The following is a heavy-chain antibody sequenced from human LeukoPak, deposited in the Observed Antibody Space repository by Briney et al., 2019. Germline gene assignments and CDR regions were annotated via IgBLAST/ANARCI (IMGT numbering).Heavy chain of an antibody. CDR1: GGSFSGYY. D-gene: IGHD2-2*01. Sequence: PSETLSLTCAVYGGSFSGYYWSWIRQPPGKGLEWIGEINHSGSTNYNPSLTSLKSRVTISVDTSKNQFSLKLSSVTAADTAVYYCARPAIDAFDIWGQGTMVTVSS. CDR3: ARPAIDAFDI. J-gene: IGHJ3*02. V-gene: IGHV4-34*01. CDR2: INHSGST.